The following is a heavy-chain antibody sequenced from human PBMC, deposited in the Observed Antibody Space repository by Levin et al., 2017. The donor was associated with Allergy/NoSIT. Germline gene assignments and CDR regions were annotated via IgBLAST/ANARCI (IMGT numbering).Heavy chain of an antibody. D-gene: IGHD6-19*01. V-gene: IGHV4-34*01. CDR1: GGSFSGYY. Sequence: GSLRLSCAVYGGSFSGYYWSWIRQPPGKGLEWIGEINHSGSTNYNPSLKSRVTISVDTSKNQFSLKLSSVTAADTAVYYCARRPAVANTANWFDPWGQGTLVTVSA. CDR2: INHSGST. J-gene: IGHJ5*02. CDR3: ARRPAVANTANWFDP.